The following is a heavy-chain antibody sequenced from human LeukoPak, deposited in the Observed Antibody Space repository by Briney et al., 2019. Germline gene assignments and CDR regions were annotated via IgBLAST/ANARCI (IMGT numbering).Heavy chain of an antibody. D-gene: IGHD3-10*01. CDR1: GYTFTGYF. V-gene: IGHV1-2*02. CDR3: ARGTYMVRGVSPFDY. Sequence: ASVMVSCKASGYTFTGYFMHWVRQAPGQGLEWMGWINPNSGGTNYAQKFQGRVTMTRDTSISTAYMELSRLKSDDTAVYYCARGTYMVRGVSPFDYWGQGTLVTVSS. J-gene: IGHJ4*02. CDR2: INPNSGGT.